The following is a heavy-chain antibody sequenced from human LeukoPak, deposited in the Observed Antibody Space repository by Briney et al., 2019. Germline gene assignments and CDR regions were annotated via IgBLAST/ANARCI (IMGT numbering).Heavy chain of an antibody. CDR2: INQDGSQK. CDR1: GFMFSSHW. D-gene: IGHD3-10*01. V-gene: IGHV3-7*03. CDR3: TTDQVTMVRGVPPSFDY. Sequence: GGSLRLSCAPSGFMFSSHWMSWVRQGPGKGLEWVANINQDGSQKYYLDSVKGRFTISRDNAKNSLYLQMNSLKTEDTAVYYCTTDQVTMVRGVPPSFDYWGQGTLVTVSS. J-gene: IGHJ4*02.